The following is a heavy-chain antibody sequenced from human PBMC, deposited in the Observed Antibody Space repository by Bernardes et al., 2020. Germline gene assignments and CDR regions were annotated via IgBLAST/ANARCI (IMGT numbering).Heavy chain of an antibody. J-gene: IGHJ4*02. Sequence: ASVKVSCKASGYTITNYGISWVRQAPGQGLEWMGWISAYNGHTNYAQELQGRVTMTTDTSTTTAYMELRTLRSDDTALYYCARGLYYGSGSYLSYFDYWGQGTLVTGSS. CDR2: ISAYNGHT. CDR1: GYTITNYG. CDR3: ARGLYYGSGSYLSYFDY. V-gene: IGHV1-18*01. D-gene: IGHD3-10*01.